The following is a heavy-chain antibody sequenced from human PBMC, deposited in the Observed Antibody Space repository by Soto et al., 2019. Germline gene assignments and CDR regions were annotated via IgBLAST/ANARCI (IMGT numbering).Heavy chain of an antibody. CDR1: GGTFSSYA. J-gene: IGHJ2*01. CDR2: IMPMFGTT. CDR3: ASRSRRWVSGYVDL. Sequence: VQLVQSGAEVKKPGSSVRVSCKASGGTFSSYALSWVRQAPGQGLEWVGGIMPMFGTTNYAQKLQGRVTITADESTSAAYMELSSLRSDDTAVYYCASRSRRWVSGYVDLWGRGSLVTVSS. D-gene: IGHD3-10*01. V-gene: IGHV1-69*12.